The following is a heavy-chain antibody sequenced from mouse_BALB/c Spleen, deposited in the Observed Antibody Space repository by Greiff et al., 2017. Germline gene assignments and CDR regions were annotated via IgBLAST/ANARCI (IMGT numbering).Heavy chain of an antibody. V-gene: IGHV5-6-5*01. D-gene: IGHD2-1*01. CDR1: GFTFSSYA. CDR2: ISSGGST. J-gene: IGHJ3*01. Sequence: EVQVVESGGGLVKPGGSLKLSCAASGFTFSSYAMSWVRQTPEKRLEWVASISSGGSTYYPDSVKGRFTISRDNARNILYLQMSSLRSEDTAMYYCAREGGNYRFAYWGQGTLVTVSA. CDR3: AREGGNYRFAY.